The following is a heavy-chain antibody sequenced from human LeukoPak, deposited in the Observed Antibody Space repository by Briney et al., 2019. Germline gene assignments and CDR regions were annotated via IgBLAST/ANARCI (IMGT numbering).Heavy chain of an antibody. V-gene: IGHV3-23*01. CDR1: GFTFSSYG. CDR2: ISGSGGST. D-gene: IGHD1-14*01. J-gene: IGHJ4*02. Sequence: GGSLRPSCAASGFTFSSYGMSWVRQAPGKGLEWVSAISGSGGSTYHADSVTGRFTMSRDNSKNTLYLQMNSLRAEDTAVYYCARETGGYFDYWGQGTLVTVSS. CDR3: ARETGGYFDY.